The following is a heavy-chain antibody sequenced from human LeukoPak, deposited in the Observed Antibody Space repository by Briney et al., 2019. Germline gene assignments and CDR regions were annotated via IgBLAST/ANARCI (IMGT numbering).Heavy chain of an antibody. Sequence: GGSLRLSCAASGFTFSTYWMHWVRRVPGKGHVWVSRINGGGSSTTYADSVKGRFTISRDNTKNTLYLQMNSLRGEDTAVYHCVRDQGISDAFDIWGQGTMVTVSS. CDR3: VRDQGISDAFDI. CDR2: INGGGSST. J-gene: IGHJ3*02. V-gene: IGHV3-74*01. CDR1: GFTFSTYW.